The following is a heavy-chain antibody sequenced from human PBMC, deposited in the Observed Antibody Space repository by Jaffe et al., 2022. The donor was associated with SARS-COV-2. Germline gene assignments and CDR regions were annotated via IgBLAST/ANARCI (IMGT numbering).Heavy chain of an antibody. CDR3: ARDFYGDFSKFDY. CDR1: GFTFSSYG. CDR2: IWYDGSHK. Sequence: QVQLVESGGGVVQPGRSLRLSCTASGFTFSSYGIHWVRQAPGKGLEWVAFIWYDGSHKYYADSVKGRFTISRDNSKNTLYLQMNSLRGDDTAIYYCARDFYGDFSKFDYWGQGTQVTVSS. D-gene: IGHD2-21*02. J-gene: IGHJ4*02. V-gene: IGHV3-33*01.